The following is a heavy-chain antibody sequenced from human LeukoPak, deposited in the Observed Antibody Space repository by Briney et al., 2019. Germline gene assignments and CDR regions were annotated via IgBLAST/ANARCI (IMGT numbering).Heavy chain of an antibody. CDR3: ARDDY. V-gene: IGHV3-21*01. CDR2: VSSSSSYI. J-gene: IGHJ4*02. Sequence: GRSLRLSCASSGFTFSSYSMNWVRQAPGKRMERVSSVSSSSSYIYYADSVKGRFTISRDNTKKSLYMQMYSQRAEHTALSHCARDDYWGQGTLVTVSS. CDR1: GFTFSSYS.